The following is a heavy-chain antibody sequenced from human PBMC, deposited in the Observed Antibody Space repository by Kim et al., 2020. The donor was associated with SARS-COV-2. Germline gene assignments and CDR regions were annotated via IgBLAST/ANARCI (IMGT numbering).Heavy chain of an antibody. CDR3: ARVGRDCSGGSCYSGFYYYYMDV. Sequence: SGPTLVNPTQTLTLTCTFSGFSLSTSGMCASWIRQPPGKALEWLARIDWDDDKYYSTSLKTRLTISKDTSKNQVVLTMTNMDPVDTATYYCARVGRDCSGGSCYSGFYYYYMDVWGKGTTVTVSS. CDR2: IDWDDDK. D-gene: IGHD2-15*01. J-gene: IGHJ6*03. V-gene: IGHV2-70*11. CDR1: GFSLSTSGMC.